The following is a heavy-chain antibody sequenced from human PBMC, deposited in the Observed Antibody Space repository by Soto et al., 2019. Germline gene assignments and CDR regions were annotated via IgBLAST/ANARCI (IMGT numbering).Heavy chain of an antibody. CDR1: GGSFSGYY. CDR3: ARSGWLEDLDY. CDR2: INHSGST. Sequence: QVQLQQWGAGLLKPSETLSLTCAVYGGSFSGYYWSWIRQPPGKGLEWIGEINHSGSTNYNPSLKSRVTISVDTSKNQFSLKLSSVTAADTAVYYCARSGWLEDLDYWGQGTLVTVSS. V-gene: IGHV4-34*01. J-gene: IGHJ4*02. D-gene: IGHD6-19*01.